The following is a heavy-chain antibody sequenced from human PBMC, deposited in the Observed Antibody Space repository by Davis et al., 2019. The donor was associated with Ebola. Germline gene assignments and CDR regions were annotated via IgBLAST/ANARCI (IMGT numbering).Heavy chain of an antibody. CDR2: INPSGGST. CDR3: ARDEGRSSSGIYYYGMDV. CDR1: GYTLNELS. Sequence: ASVKVSCKVSGYTLNELSIHWVRQAPGQGLEWMGIINPSGGSTSYAQKFQGRVTMTRDTSTSTVYMELSSLRSEDTAVYYCARDEGRSSSGIYYYGMDVWGQGTTVTVSS. D-gene: IGHD3-22*01. J-gene: IGHJ6*02. V-gene: IGHV1-46*02.